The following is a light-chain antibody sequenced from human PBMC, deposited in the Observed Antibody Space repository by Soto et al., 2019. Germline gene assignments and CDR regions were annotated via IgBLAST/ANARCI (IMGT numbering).Light chain of an antibody. J-gene: IGKJ2*01. V-gene: IGKV3-11*01. CDR2: DAF. Sequence: IVLTQSPASLSLSPGERATLSCRASQSVYTSLAWFQQKPGQAPRLLIYDAFKRATGIPARFSGSGSGTDFTLTISGLEPEDFAVYYCQQRSNWYTFGQGTKLEIK. CDR3: QQRSNWYT. CDR1: QSVYTS.